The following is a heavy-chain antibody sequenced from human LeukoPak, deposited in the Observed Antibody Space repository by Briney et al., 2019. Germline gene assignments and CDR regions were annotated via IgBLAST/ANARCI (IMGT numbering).Heavy chain of an antibody. D-gene: IGHD3-22*01. CDR2: INWNGGST. V-gene: IGHV3-20*04. Sequence: GGSLRLSCAASGFTFDDYGMSWVRQAPGKGLEWVSGINWNGGSTGYADPVKGRFTISRDNAKNSLYLKMNSLRAEDTALYYCARAEGNYYDSSTGDYWGQGTLVTVSS. CDR1: GFTFDDYG. J-gene: IGHJ4*02. CDR3: ARAEGNYYDSSTGDY.